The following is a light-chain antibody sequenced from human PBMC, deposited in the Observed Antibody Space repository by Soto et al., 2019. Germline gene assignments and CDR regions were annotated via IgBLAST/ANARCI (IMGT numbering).Light chain of an antibody. V-gene: IGKV1-5*01. CDR3: KQYHTYWT. Sequence: DIQMTQSPSTLSAYVGDRVTITCRASQSISRWLAWYQQKPGKAPKLMIYDASSLESGVPSRFSGSGSGTEFALTISSLPPDDFASYYWKQYHTYWTFGQGTTVEIK. J-gene: IGKJ1*01. CDR2: DAS. CDR1: QSISRW.